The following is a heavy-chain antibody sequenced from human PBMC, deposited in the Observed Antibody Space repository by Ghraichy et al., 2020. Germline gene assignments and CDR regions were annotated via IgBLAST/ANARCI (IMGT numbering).Heavy chain of an antibody. Sequence: SETLSLTCAVYGGSFSGYYWSWIRQPPGKGLEWIGEINHSGSTNYNPSLKSRVTISVDTSKNQFSLKLSSVTAADTAVYYCARVGDYMITFGGVIVNNWFDPWGQGTLVTVSS. CDR1: GGSFSGYY. V-gene: IGHV4-34*01. CDR2: INHSGST. CDR3: ARVGDYMITFGGVIVNNWFDP. D-gene: IGHD3-16*02. J-gene: IGHJ5*02.